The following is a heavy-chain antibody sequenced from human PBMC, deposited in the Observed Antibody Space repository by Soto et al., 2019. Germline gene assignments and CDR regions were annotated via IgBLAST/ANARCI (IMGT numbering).Heavy chain of an antibody. CDR2: VSTYNGET. V-gene: IGHV1-18*01. CDR1: LYTWTIRG. J-gene: IGHJ3*01. CDR3: PSLLPEGVTYREDAFDV. Sequence: ASVGVGCKGSLYTWTIRGFAWVRQAPGQGLELMGWVSTYNGETDYAQNFQGRVTMTADTRTNTAWMELSSLRSDDTAVYYCPSLLPEGVTYREDAFDVWGQGTKVTVS. D-gene: IGHD3-16*02.